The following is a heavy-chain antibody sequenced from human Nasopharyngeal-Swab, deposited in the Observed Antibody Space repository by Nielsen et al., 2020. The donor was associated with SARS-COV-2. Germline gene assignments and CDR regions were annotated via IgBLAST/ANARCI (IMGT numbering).Heavy chain of an antibody. CDR2: LNPNTGVA. CDR3: ARKKQLVRPFDC. V-gene: IGHV1-2*06. CDR1: GYTFSDYF. J-gene: IGHJ4*02. Sequence: ASVKVSCKTSGYTFSDYFLHWVREAPGQGLEWMGRLNPNTGVANYAQKFQGRVTMTRDTSLSTGYMELSSLRSDDTAVYYCARKKQLVRPFDCWGQGTLVTVSS. D-gene: IGHD6-13*01.